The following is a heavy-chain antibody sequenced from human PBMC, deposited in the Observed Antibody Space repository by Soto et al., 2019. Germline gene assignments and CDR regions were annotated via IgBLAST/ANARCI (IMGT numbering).Heavy chain of an antibody. CDR3: AKDLTRQLAYWLDP. D-gene: IGHD6-6*01. J-gene: IGHJ5*02. Sequence: ASVKVSCKASGFSFTGYYIHWLRQAPGQGLEWMGWINAHSGGTEYAQKFQGRVTLTRDTSIATAYLTLTSLTSDDTALYYCAKDLTRQLAYWLDPWGQGTQVTVSS. CDR1: GFSFTGYY. CDR2: INAHSGGT. V-gene: IGHV1-2*02.